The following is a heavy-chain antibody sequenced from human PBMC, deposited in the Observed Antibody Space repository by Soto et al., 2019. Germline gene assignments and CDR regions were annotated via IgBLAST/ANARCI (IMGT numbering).Heavy chain of an antibody. V-gene: IGHV4-39*07. CDR2: IYHSGST. CDR3: ASTVTKDMDV. CDR1: GGSISSSSYY. Sequence: PSETLSLTCTVSGGSISSSSYYWGWVRQPPGKGLEWIGKIYHSGSTNYNPSLKSRVTISVDKSKNQFSLKLSSVTAADTAVYYCASTVTKDMDVWGKGTTVTVSS. J-gene: IGHJ6*03. D-gene: IGHD4-17*01.